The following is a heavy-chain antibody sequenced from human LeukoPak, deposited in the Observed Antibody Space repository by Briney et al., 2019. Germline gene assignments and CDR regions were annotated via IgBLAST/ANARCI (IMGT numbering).Heavy chain of an antibody. D-gene: IGHD1-26*01. CDR2: LNQDGSEK. CDR1: VFTFSRYW. Sequence: PGGSLTLSCAASVFTFSRYWMGWVRHTPGQGLEWVANLNQDGSEKYYVDSVEGRFTIYKDNAKNSLYLQMNSLRGEDTAVYYCGRGGSNSFDYWGQGTLVTVSS. CDR3: GRGGSNSFDY. J-gene: IGHJ4*02. V-gene: IGHV3-7*01.